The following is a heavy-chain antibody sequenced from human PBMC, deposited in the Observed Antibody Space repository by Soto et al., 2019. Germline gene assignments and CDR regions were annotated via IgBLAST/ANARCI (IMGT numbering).Heavy chain of an antibody. Sequence: QVQLVQSGAEVKKPGSSVKVSCKASGGTFSSYAISWVRQAPGQGLESMGGIVPMFGRANYAQKFQGRVTFTPDTSTSTADMELSNLRSEDTAVYYCARGPFLEWSLAFRFCGMDVWGQGTAVIVSS. CDR1: GGTFSSYA. D-gene: IGHD3-3*01. V-gene: IGHV1-69*14. CDR3: ARGPFLEWSLAFRFCGMDV. CDR2: IVPMFGRA. J-gene: IGHJ6*02.